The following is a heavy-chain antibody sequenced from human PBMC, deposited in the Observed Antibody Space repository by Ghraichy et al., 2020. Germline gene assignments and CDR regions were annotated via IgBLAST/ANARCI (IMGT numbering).Heavy chain of an antibody. D-gene: IGHD3-22*01. Sequence: GGSLRLSCAASGFTFSSYAMSWVRQAPGKGLEWVSAISGSGGSTYYADSVKGRFTISRDNSKNTLYLQMNSLRAEDTAVYYCAKDPGGSGYYSSNYFDYWGKGTLVTVSS. V-gene: IGHV3-23*01. J-gene: IGHJ4*02. CDR1: GFTFSSYA. CDR3: AKDPGGSGYYSSNYFDY. CDR2: ISGSGGST.